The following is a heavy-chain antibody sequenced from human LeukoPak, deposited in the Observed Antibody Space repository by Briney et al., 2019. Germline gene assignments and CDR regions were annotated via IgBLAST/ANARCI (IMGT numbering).Heavy chain of an antibody. V-gene: IGHV3-21*06. Sequence: GGYLRLSCTASGFSFSTFWMNWVRQAPGKGLDWVAFIDAGGNYIQYADSVKGRFIISRDNAQNSLFLEVNSLRVEDTAVYYCAIYYVQPNTAYDIWGQGTMVTVSS. J-gene: IGHJ3*02. CDR1: GFSFSTFW. CDR3: AIYYVQPNTAYDI. D-gene: IGHD3-16*01. CDR2: IDAGGNYI.